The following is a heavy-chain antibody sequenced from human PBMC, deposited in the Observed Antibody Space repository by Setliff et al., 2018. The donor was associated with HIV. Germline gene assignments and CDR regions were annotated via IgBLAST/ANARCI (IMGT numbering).Heavy chain of an antibody. CDR3: ARGAGWSNPSDY. CDR1: GYTFVSYY. CDR2: INPREDTT. V-gene: IGHV1-46*01. D-gene: IGHD2-8*02. Sequence: ASVKVSCKASGYTFVSYYVHWLRQAPGQGLEWMGIINPREDTTTYAERFQGRVTMTRGTSTGTVYMELSSPTSDDTAVYFCARGAGWSNPSDYWGQGTLVTVSS. J-gene: IGHJ4*02.